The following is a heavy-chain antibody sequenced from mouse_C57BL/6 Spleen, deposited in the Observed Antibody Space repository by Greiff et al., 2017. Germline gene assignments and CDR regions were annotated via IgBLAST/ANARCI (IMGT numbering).Heavy chain of an antibody. V-gene: IGHV1-15*01. Sequence: VQLQQSGAELVRPGASVTLSCKASGYTFTDYEMHWVKQTPVHGLEWIGAIDPETGGTAYNQKFKGKAILTADKSSSTAYMELRSLTSEDSAVYYCTRPLITTLVHYFYCWGQGTTLTFSS. D-gene: IGHD1-1*01. CDR2: IDPETGGT. CDR3: TRPLITTLVHYFYC. CDR1: GYTFTDYE. J-gene: IGHJ2*01.